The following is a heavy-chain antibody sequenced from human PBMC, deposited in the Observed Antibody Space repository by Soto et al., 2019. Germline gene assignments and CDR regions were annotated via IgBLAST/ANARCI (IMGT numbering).Heavy chain of an antibody. CDR1: GGSFNDYF. CDR2: VHHTVTS. V-gene: IGHV4-34*02. J-gene: IGHJ6*02. D-gene: IGHD4-4*01. Sequence: QVALQQWGAGLLKPAQTLSLTCGVHGGSFNDYFWTWIRLTPGKGLEWIGEVHHTVTSYYNPSLRSRLTVSVDTSKSQFSLTLTSVTATDTVTYYCARRKDSSRYFYGLDVWGQGTTVVVS. CDR3: ARRKDSSRYFYGLDV.